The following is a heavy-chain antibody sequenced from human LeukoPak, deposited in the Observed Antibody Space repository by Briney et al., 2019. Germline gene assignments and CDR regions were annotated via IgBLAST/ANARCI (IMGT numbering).Heavy chain of an antibody. CDR2: IYSGGST. CDR3: ARDSLGMSTLDS. CDR1: GFTVSNNY. J-gene: IGHJ4*02. D-gene: IGHD5/OR15-5a*01. V-gene: IGHV3-53*01. Sequence: TGGSLRLSCAASGFTVSNNYMSWVRQAPGKGLEWVSVIYSGGSTYYADSVKGRFTISRDSSKNTLYLKMNSLRAEDTAVYYCARDSLGMSTLDSWGQGTLVTVSS.